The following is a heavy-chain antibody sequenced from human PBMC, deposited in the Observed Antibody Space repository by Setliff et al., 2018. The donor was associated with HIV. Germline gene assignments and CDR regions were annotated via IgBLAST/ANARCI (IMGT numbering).Heavy chain of an antibody. J-gene: IGHJ4*02. CDR1: GGSIDSTSYC. D-gene: IGHD4-17*01. Sequence: PSETLSLTCTVSGGSIDSTSYCWGWIRQPPGKGLEWIVSLSYSGSTYYNPSLKSRVTISVDTSKNQFSLNLSSVPAADTAVYYCARRGDYGGMGYWGLGTLVTVSS. V-gene: IGHV4-39*07. CDR2: LSYSGST. CDR3: ARRGDYGGMGY.